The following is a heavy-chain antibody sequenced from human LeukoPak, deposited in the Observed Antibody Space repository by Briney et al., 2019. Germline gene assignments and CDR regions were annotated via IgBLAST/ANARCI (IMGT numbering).Heavy chain of an antibody. CDR3: ARDFSGYDYNFDY. Sequence: PGGSLRLSCTASGFTFSSYAMNWVRQAPGKGLEWVSGIGAGGTFTYYADSVKGRFTISRDNTKKSLYLQMNSLRAEDTAVYYCARDFSGYDYNFDYWGQGTLVTVSS. CDR1: GFTFSSYA. J-gene: IGHJ4*02. V-gene: IGHV3-21*01. D-gene: IGHD5-12*01. CDR2: IGAGGTFT.